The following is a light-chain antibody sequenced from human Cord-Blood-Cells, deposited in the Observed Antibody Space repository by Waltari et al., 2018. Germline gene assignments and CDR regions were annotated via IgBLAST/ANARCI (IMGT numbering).Light chain of an antibody. J-gene: IGKJ2*01. CDR1: QCVLYSSNNKNY. CDR2: WAS. CDR3: QQYYSTPPYT. Sequence: EIVFTQSPASLAVSLGERATSTCKSSQCVLYSSNNKNYLAWYQQKPGQSPKLLIYWASTRESGVPDRFSGVGSGTDFTLTISSLQAEDVAVYYCQQYYSTPPYTFGQGTKLEIK. V-gene: IGKV4-1*01.